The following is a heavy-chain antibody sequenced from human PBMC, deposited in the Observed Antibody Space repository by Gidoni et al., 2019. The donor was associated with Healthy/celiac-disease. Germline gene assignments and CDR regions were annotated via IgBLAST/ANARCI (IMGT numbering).Heavy chain of an antibody. J-gene: IGHJ4*02. Sequence: EVQLVESGGGLVQPGGSLRLSCAASGFPFSNAWMSWVRQAPGKGLGWGCCIKSKTDGGTTDYAAPVKGRFTISRDDSKNTLYLQMNSLKTEDTAVYYCTKDAHSIVGATTFDYWGQGTLVTVSS. V-gene: IGHV3-15*01. CDR3: TKDAHSIVGATTFDY. CDR1: GFPFSNAW. CDR2: IKSKTDGGTT. D-gene: IGHD1-26*01.